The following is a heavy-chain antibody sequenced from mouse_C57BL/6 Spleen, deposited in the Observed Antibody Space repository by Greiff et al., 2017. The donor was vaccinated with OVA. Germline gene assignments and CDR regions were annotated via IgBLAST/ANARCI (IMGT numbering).Heavy chain of an antibody. CDR3: AREDGYGYAMDY. V-gene: IGHV1-82*01. CDR1: GYAFSSSW. Sequence: QVQLQQSGPELVKPGASVKISCKASGYAFSSSWMNWVKQRPGKGLEWIGRIYPGDGDTNYNGKFKGKATLTADKSSSTAYMQLSSLTSEDAAVYCCAREDGYGYAMDYWGQGTSVTVSS. J-gene: IGHJ4*01. D-gene: IGHD2-2*01. CDR2: IYPGDGDT.